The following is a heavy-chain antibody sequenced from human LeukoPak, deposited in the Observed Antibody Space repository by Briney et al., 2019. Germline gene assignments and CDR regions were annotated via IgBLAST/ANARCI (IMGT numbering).Heavy chain of an antibody. CDR1: GFIFRSYA. D-gene: IGHD6-13*01. CDR3: AKNTAAAGQFPSSYDF. Sequence: PGGSLRLSCEVSGFIFRSYAVSWVRQAPGKGLEWVSCITFSGSSFHADSVKGRFTMSRDNSKNTVYLQMSSLRVDDTAVYYCAKNTAAAGQFPSSYDFWGQGTLVTVSS. V-gene: IGHV3-23*01. CDR2: ITFSGSS. J-gene: IGHJ4*02.